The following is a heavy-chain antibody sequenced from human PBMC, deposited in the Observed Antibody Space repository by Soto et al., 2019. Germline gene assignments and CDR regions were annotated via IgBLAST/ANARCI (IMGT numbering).Heavy chain of an antibody. Sequence: QVQLVESGGGVVQPGRSLRLSCAASGFTFSSYGMHWVRQAPGKGLEWVAVIWYDGSNKYYADSVKGRFTISRDNSKNTLYLKMTSMRAEDTAVYYCARGLRAQLWYHYYYGMDVWGQGTTVTVSS. D-gene: IGHD5-18*01. CDR1: GFTFSSYG. J-gene: IGHJ6*02. V-gene: IGHV3-33*01. CDR3: ARGLRAQLWYHYYYGMDV. CDR2: IWYDGSNK.